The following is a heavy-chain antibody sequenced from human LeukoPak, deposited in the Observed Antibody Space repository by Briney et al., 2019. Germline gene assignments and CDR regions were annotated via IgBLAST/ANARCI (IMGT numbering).Heavy chain of an antibody. CDR3: TYGSGSYYYNY. V-gene: IGHV1-2*06. CDR1: GYTFTGYY. J-gene: IGHJ4*02. Sequence: SVNVSCKASGYTFTGYYMHWVRQAPGQGLEWMGRINPNSGGTNYAQKFQGRVTMTRDTPISTAYMELSRLRSDDTAVYYCTYGSGSYYYNYWGQGTLVTVSS. D-gene: IGHD3-10*01. CDR2: INPNSGGT.